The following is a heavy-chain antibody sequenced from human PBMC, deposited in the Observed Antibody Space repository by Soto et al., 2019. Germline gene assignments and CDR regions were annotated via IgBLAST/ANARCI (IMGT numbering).Heavy chain of an antibody. V-gene: IGHV3-23*01. CDR3: TKSRRSVLMVYGFGGMDV. CDR2: ISGSGDGT. Sequence: GGSLRLSCAASGFSVSDYAMSWVRQAPGEGLEWVSSISGSGDGTYYGDSLKGRFTLSRDTSQKTLYLQMNNLRGEDTAVYFCTKSRRSVLMVYGFGGMDVWGRGTTVTVSS. D-gene: IGHD2-8*01. J-gene: IGHJ6*02. CDR1: GFSVSDYA.